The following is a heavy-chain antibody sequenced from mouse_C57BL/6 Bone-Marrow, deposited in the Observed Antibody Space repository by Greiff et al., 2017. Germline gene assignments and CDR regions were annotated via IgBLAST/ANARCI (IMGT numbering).Heavy chain of an antibody. Sequence: QVHVKQPGTELVKPGASVKLSCKASGYTFTSYWMHWVKQRPGQGLEWIGNINPSNGGTNYNEKLKSKATLTVDKSSSTAYMQLSSLTSEDSAVYYCARKGGSSYVRGYFDYWGQGTTLTVSS. CDR1: GYTFTSYW. CDR2: INPSNGGT. V-gene: IGHV1-53*01. CDR3: ARKGGSSYVRGYFDY. J-gene: IGHJ2*01. D-gene: IGHD1-1*01.